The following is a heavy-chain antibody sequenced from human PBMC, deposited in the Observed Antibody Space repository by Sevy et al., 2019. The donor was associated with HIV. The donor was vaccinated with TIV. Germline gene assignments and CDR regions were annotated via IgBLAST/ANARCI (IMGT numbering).Heavy chain of an antibody. CDR1: GFTFSSYS. J-gene: IGHJ3*02. Sequence: GGSLRLSCAASGFTFSSYSMNWVRQAPGKGLEWVSSISSSSSYIYYADSVKGRFTISRDNAKNSLYLQMNSLRAEDTDVYYCAGGRTGIADRPGAFDIWGQGTMVTVSS. D-gene: IGHD6-13*01. CDR2: ISSSSSYI. V-gene: IGHV3-21*01. CDR3: AGGRTGIADRPGAFDI.